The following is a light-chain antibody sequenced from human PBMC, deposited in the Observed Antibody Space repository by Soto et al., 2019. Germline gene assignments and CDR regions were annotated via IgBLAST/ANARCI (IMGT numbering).Light chain of an antibody. Sequence: QSVLTQPASVSGSPGQSVAISCTGTSSDVGAYNYISWYQQLPGKAPKLLLSEVSNRPSGVSDRFSGSKSGNTASLTISGLQAEDEADYYCSSLTTSFTYVFGTGTKVTVL. J-gene: IGLJ1*01. CDR1: SSDVGAYNY. CDR2: EVS. CDR3: SSLTTSFTYV. V-gene: IGLV2-14*01.